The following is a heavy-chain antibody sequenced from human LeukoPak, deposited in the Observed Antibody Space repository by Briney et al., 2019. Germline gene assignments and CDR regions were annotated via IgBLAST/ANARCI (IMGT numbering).Heavy chain of an antibody. J-gene: IGHJ4*02. Sequence: SVKVSCKASGGTFSSYAISWVRQAPGQGLEWMGGIIPIFGTANYAQKFQGRATITADESTSTAYMELSSLRSEDTAVYYCARADSSSASCYGYWGQGTLVTVSS. CDR1: GGTFSSYA. CDR3: ARADSSSASCYGY. CDR2: IIPIFGTA. V-gene: IGHV1-69*13. D-gene: IGHD2-2*01.